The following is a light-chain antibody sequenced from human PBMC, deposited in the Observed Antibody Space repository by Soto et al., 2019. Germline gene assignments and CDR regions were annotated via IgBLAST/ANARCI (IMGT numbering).Light chain of an antibody. J-gene: IGKJ1*01. V-gene: IGKV3-20*01. CDR1: QSVGSY. CDR2: TTS. Sequence: VLTQSPGTLSLSPGERATLSCRASQSVGSYLAWYRQRPGQAPRLLIYTTSNRATDIPDRFSGSGSGTDFTLTISRLEPEDFAVYYCQHYGSSPWTFGQGTKVEIK. CDR3: QHYGSSPWT.